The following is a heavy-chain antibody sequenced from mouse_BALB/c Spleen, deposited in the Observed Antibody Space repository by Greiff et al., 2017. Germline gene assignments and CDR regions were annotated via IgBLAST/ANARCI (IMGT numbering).Heavy chain of an antibody. CDR1: GFTFSSYG. CDR2: INSNGGST. CDR3: ARRSDGYFDY. D-gene: IGHD2-3*01. V-gene: IGHV5-6-3*01. J-gene: IGHJ2*01. Sequence: DVQLVESGGGLVQPGGSLKLSCAASGFTFSSYGMSWVRQTPDKRLELVATINSNGGSTYYPDSVKGRFTISRDNAKNTLYLQMSSLKSEDTAMYYCARRSDGYFDYWGQGTTLTVSS.